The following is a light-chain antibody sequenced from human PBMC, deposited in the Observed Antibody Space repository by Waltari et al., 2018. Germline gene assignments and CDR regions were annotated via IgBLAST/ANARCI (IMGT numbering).Light chain of an antibody. CDR1: KSISSW. CDR2: KAS. CDR3: QQYNSYPWT. J-gene: IGKJ1*01. Sequence: DIQMTQSPSTLSASVGDRVTITCRASKSISSWLAWYQQKPGKAHKLMIYKASSLERWVPSRFSGSGSGTEFTLTISSLQPDDFATYYCQQYNSYPWTFGQGTKVEIK. V-gene: IGKV1-5*03.